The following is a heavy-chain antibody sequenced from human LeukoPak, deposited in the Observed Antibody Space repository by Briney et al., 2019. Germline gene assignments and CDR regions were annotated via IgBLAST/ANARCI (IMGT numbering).Heavy chain of an antibody. CDR2: IYYSGST. Sequence: SETLSLTCTVSGGSISSSSYYWGWIRQPPGKGLEWIGSIYYSGSTYYNPSLKSRVTISVDTSKNHFSLKLSSVTAADTAVYYCARRGVVATMPFDYWGQGTLVTVSS. V-gene: IGHV4-39*07. CDR1: GGSISSSSYY. J-gene: IGHJ4*02. CDR3: ARRGVVATMPFDY. D-gene: IGHD2-15*01.